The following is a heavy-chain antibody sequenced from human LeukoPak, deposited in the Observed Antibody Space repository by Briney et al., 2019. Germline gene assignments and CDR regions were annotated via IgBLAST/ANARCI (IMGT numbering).Heavy chain of an antibody. V-gene: IGHV3-74*01. CDR1: GFTFSSYW. Sequence: GGSLRLSCAASGFTFSSYWMHWVRQAPGMGLVWVSRINTDGSTTNYADSVKGRFTISRDNAKNTLYLQMNSLRAEDTAVYYCASKELAASSNWYFDLWGRGTPVTVSS. J-gene: IGHJ2*01. D-gene: IGHD1-26*01. CDR2: INTDGSTT. CDR3: ASKELAASSNWYFDL.